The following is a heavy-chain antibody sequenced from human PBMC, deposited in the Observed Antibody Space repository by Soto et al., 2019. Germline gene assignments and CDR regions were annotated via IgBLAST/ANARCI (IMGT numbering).Heavy chain of an antibody. J-gene: IGHJ4*02. D-gene: IGHD4-17*01. Sequence: QLQLQESGSGLVKPSQTLSLTCAVSGGSISRGGYSWSWIRQPPGKGLEWIGYIYYSGSNYYNPSLESRVTISVDRPKNQFSLKLSSVAAAGTAVYYWARGMTTVNTLDYWGQGTLVTVSS. CDR3: ARGMTTVNTLDY. CDR1: GGSISRGGYS. CDR2: IYYSGSN. V-gene: IGHV4-30-2*01.